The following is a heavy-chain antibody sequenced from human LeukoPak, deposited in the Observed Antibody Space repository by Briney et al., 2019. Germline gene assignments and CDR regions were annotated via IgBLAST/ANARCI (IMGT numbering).Heavy chain of an antibody. D-gene: IGHD6-6*01. CDR1: X. Sequence: XMSWIRQAPGKGLEWVSYISSSGSTIYYADSVKGRFTISRDNAKNSLYLQMNSLRAEDTAVYYCARDSLVQHYYYYGMDVWGQGTTVTISS. V-gene: IGHV3-11*01. CDR2: ISSSGSTI. CDR3: ARDSLVQHYYYYGMDV. J-gene: IGHJ6*02.